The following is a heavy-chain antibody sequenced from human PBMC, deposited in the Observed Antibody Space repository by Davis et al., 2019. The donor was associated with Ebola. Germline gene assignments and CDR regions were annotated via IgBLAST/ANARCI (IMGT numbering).Heavy chain of an antibody. CDR3: TKGSYYDNRGAFDI. D-gene: IGHD3-22*01. Sequence: SETLSLTCTVSGGSISSSGYYWGWIRQPPGRGLEWIGYIYYSGSTHYNPSLKSRVTISVDTSKNQFSPKLSSVNAADTAVYYCTKGSYYDNRGAFDIWGQGTMVTVSS. CDR2: IYYSGST. V-gene: IGHV4-39*01. J-gene: IGHJ3*02. CDR1: GGSISSSGYY.